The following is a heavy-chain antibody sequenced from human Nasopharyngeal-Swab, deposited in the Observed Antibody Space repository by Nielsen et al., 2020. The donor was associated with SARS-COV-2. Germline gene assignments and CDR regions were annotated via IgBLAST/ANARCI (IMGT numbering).Heavy chain of an antibody. Sequence: WVRQAPGQGLEWMGWISAYNGDTNYAQKFQGRVTMTTDTSTTTAYMELRSLTSDDTAVYYCARCTEFWSGYYFDSWGQGTLVTVSS. CDR2: ISAYNGDT. D-gene: IGHD3-3*01. J-gene: IGHJ4*02. V-gene: IGHV1-18*01. CDR3: ARCTEFWSGYYFDS.